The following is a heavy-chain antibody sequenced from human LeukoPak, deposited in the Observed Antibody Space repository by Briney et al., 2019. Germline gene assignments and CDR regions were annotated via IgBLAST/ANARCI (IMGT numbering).Heavy chain of an antibody. CDR3: ARAFGYDYVFDY. J-gene: IGHJ4*02. D-gene: IGHD5-12*01. CDR2: IWYDGSNK. V-gene: IGHV3-33*01. Sequence: SGGSLRLSCAASGFTFSSYGMHWVRQAPGKGLEWVAVIWYDGSNKYYADSVKGRFTISRDNSKNTLYLQMNSLRAEDTAVYYCARAFGYDYVFDYWGQGTLVTVSS. CDR1: GFTFSSYG.